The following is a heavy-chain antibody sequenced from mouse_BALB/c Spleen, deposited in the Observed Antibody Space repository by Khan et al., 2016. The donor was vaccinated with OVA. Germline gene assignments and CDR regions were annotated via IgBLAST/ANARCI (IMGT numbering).Heavy chain of an antibody. CDR3: TRPSTTQDDYGMDY. CDR1: GFTFSSYT. D-gene: IGHD1-1*01. CDR2: ISHGGSSV. J-gene: IGHJ4*01. Sequence: EVELVESGGGLVQPGGSLKLSCAASGFTFSSYTMSWVRQTPDKRLEWVAFISHGGSSVYYPDTVKGRFTSSRDNAKNTLYLQMSSLKSEDTAMYYCTRPSTTQDDYGMDYWGQGTSVIVSS. V-gene: IGHV5-12-2*01.